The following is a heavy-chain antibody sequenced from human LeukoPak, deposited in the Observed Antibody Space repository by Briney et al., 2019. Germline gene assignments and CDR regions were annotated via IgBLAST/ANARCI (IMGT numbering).Heavy chain of an antibody. Sequence: SETLSLTCTVSGGSITNYYWSWIRQPPGRGLEWIGYIYSSGSTNYNPSLESRVTISVDKSKNQLSLKLSSVTAADTAVYYCARECGSTSCYDYWGQGTLVTVSS. CDR3: ARECGSTSCYDY. CDR2: IYSSGST. J-gene: IGHJ4*02. D-gene: IGHD2-2*01. CDR1: GGSITNYY. V-gene: IGHV4-59*01.